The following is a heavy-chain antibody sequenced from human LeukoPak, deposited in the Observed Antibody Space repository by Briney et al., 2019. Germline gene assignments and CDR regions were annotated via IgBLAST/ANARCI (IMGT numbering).Heavy chain of an antibody. CDR3: ARGRRERITIFGVAKADAFDI. Sequence: ASVKVSCKASGSTFSSYAISWVRQAPGQGLEWMEWISVYNGNTNYAQKLQGRVTMTTDTSTSTAYMELRSLRSDDTAVYYCARGRRERITIFGVAKADAFDIWGQGTMVTVSS. D-gene: IGHD3-3*01. V-gene: IGHV1-18*01. J-gene: IGHJ3*02. CDR1: GSTFSSYA. CDR2: ISVYNGNT.